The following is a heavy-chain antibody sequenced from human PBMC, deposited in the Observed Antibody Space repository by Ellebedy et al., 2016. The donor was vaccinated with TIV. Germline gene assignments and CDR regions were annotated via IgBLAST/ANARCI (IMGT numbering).Heavy chain of an antibody. V-gene: IGHV3-72*01. Sequence: GESLKISCAASGFTFSDYYMDWVRQAPGKGLEWVGRIRNKARSHTTEYAASVRDRFTISRDDSKNSLYLQMSSLKTEDTAVYFCARGYGGGAYYGVGDYWGQGTLVTVSS. CDR1: GFTFSDYY. D-gene: IGHD2-21*01. CDR3: ARGYGGGAYYGVGDY. J-gene: IGHJ4*02. CDR2: IRNKARSHTT.